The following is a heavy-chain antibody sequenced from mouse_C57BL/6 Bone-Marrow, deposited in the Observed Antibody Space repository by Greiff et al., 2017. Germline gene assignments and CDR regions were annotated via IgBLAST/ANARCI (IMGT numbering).Heavy chain of an antibody. CDR2: IDPENGDT. V-gene: IGHV14-4*01. Sequence: VQLKQSGAELVRPGASVKLSCPASGFNIKDDYMHWVKQRPEQGLEWIGWIDPENGDTEYASKFQGKATITADTSSNTAYLQLSSLTSEDTAVYYCTTRYKNYWGQGTSVTVSS. CDR1: GFNIKDDY. CDR3: TTRYKNY. D-gene: IGHD1-3*01. J-gene: IGHJ4*01.